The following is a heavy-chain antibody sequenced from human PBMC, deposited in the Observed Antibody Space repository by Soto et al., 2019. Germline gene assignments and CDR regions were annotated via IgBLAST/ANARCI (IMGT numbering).Heavy chain of an antibody. CDR2: IIPIFGTA. D-gene: IGHD5-18*01. Sequence: ASVKVSCKASGGTFSSYAISWVRQAPGQGLEWMGGIIPIFGTANYAQKFQGRVTITADESTSTAYMELSSLRSEDTAVYYWAQNLGIQLYYYYYYGMDVWGQGTTVTVSS. CDR3: AQNLGIQLYYYYYYGMDV. CDR1: GGTFSSYA. V-gene: IGHV1-69*13. J-gene: IGHJ6*02.